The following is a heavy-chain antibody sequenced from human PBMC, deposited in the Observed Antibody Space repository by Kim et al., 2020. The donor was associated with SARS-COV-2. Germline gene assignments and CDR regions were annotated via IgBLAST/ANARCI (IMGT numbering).Heavy chain of an antibody. V-gene: IGHV3-74*01. CDR1: GFSFVTYW. CDR3: TRTLPNFYYGIDV. J-gene: IGHJ6*02. CDR2: ISSDGSDT. Sequence: GGSLRHSCAASGFSFVTYWMHWVRQDPGKGLVWVSVISSDGSDTAYADSVKGRFTISRDNAKNTVSLQMNGLRAEDTAVYYCTRTLPNFYYGIDVWGQGTTVTVSS.